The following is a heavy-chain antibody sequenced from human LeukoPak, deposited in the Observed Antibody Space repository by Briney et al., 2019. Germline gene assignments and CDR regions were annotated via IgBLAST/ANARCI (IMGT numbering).Heavy chain of an antibody. V-gene: IGHV4-34*01. CDR3: ARARYYYDSSGYPKTSEFDY. CDR1: GESFSGYY. D-gene: IGHD3-22*01. J-gene: IGHJ4*02. CDR2: INHSGST. Sequence: SETLSLTCAVYGESFSGYYWSWIRQPPGKGLEWIGEINHSGSTNYNPSLKSRVTMSVDRSKNQFSLKLSSVTAADTAVYYCARARYYYDSSGYPKTSEFDYWGQGTLVTVSS.